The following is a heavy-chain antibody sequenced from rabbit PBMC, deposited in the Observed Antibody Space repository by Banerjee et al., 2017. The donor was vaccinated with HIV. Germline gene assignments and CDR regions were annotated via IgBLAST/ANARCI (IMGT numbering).Heavy chain of an antibody. CDR3: ARSPDSGADGYWYYFDL. CDR2: INIGSSGST. J-gene: IGHJ4*01. V-gene: IGHV1S40*01. Sequence: QSLEESGGDLVKPGASLTLTCKASGFDFSISYYMCWVRQAPGKGLEWIGCINIGSSGSTYYASWAKGRFTISKTSSTTVTLQMTSLTAADTATYFCARSPDSGADGYWYYFDLWGQGTLVTVS. CDR1: GFDFSISYY. D-gene: IGHD1-1*01.